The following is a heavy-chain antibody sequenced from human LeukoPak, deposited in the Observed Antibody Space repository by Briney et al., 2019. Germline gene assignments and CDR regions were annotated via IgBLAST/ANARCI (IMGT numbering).Heavy chain of an antibody. Sequence: SQTLSLTCAVSGGSISSGGYSWSWIRQPPGKGLEWIGYIYHSGSTYYNPSLKSRVTISVDRSKNQFSLRLSSVTAADTAVYYCASGGYSYGFDYWGQGTLVTVSS. CDR2: IYHSGST. V-gene: IGHV4-30-2*01. CDR3: ASGGYSYGFDY. D-gene: IGHD5-18*01. J-gene: IGHJ4*02. CDR1: GGSISSGGYS.